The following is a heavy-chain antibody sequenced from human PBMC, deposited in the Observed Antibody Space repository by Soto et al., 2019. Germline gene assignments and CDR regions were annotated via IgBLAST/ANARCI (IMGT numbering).Heavy chain of an antibody. D-gene: IGHD6-13*01. Sequence: GGSLRLSCAASGFTFSSYGMHWVRQAPGKGLEWVAVISYEGSNKYYADSVKGRFTISRDNSKNTLYLQMNSLRAEDTAVYYCAKGDIAAAGTIDYWGQGTLVTVSS. CDR3: AKGDIAAAGTIDY. V-gene: IGHV3-30*18. CDR2: ISYEGSNK. CDR1: GFTFSSYG. J-gene: IGHJ4*02.